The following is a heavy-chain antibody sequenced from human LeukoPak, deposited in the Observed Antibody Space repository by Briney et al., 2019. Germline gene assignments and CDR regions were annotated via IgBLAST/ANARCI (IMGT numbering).Heavy chain of an antibody. CDR3: ARDADRSGNYGLDAFDI. CDR2: IYSGGST. D-gene: IGHD3-22*01. Sequence: PGGSLRLSCAASGFTVSSNYMSWVRQAPGKGLEWVSVIYSGGSTYYADSVKGRFTISRDNSKNTLYLQMNSLRAEDTAVYYCARDADRSGNYGLDAFDIWGQGTMVTVSS. V-gene: IGHV3-66*01. CDR1: GFTVSSNY. J-gene: IGHJ3*02.